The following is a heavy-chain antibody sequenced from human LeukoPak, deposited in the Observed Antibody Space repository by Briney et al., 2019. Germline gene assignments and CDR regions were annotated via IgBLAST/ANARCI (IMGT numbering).Heavy chain of an antibody. J-gene: IGHJ5*02. Sequence: ASVKVSCKASGYTFTGYYMHWVRQAPGQGLEWMGWINTNTGNPKYAQGFTGRFVFSLDTSVSTAYLQISSLRVEDTAVYYCARAWGIVVVAAAPNWFDPWGQGTLVTVSS. CDR1: GYTFTGYY. D-gene: IGHD2-2*01. V-gene: IGHV7-4-1*02. CDR3: ARAWGIVVVAAAPNWFDP. CDR2: INTNTGNP.